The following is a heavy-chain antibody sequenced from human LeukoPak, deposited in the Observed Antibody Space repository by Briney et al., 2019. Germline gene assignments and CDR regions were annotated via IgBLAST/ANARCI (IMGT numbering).Heavy chain of an antibody. D-gene: IGHD4-17*01. CDR3: ARVRLTAFDP. J-gene: IGHJ5*02. V-gene: IGHV3-21*01. Sequence: GESLRLSCAASGLTFSKYAMNWVRQAPGKGLEWVSAITGGAEYTYYADSVKGRFTISRDNAKNSLYLQMNSLRAEDTAVYYCARVRLTAFDPWGQGTLVTVSS. CDR2: ITGGAEYT. CDR1: GLTFSKYA.